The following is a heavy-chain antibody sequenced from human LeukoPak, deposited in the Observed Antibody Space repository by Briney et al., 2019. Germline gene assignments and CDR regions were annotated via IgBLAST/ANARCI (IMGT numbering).Heavy chain of an antibody. CDR3: ARGRTGSYYAADY. J-gene: IGHJ4*02. CDR1: GGSISSYY. Sequence: SETLSLTCTVSGGSISSYYWSWVRQPPGKGLEWIGYVHMSGSTKYNPSLKRRVTISVDTSKNQFSLKLSSVTAAGTAVYYCARGRTGSYYAADYWGQGTLVTVSS. D-gene: IGHD1-26*01. CDR2: VHMSGST. V-gene: IGHV4-59*01.